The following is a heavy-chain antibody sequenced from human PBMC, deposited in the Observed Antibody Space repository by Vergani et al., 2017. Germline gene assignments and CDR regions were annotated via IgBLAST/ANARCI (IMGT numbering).Heavy chain of an antibody. CDR2: ISGSGGST. CDR1: GFTFSSYA. Sequence: EVQLLESGGGLVQPGGSLRLSCAASGFTFSSYAMSWVRQAPGKGLEWVSAISGSGGSTYYADSVKGRFTISRDNSKNTLYLQMNSLRAEDTAVYYCAKFWGXGSSWYSRKADYYYGMDVWGQGTTVTVSS. D-gene: IGHD6-13*01. CDR3: AKFWGXGSSWYSRKADYYYGMDV. V-gene: IGHV3-23*01. J-gene: IGHJ6*02.